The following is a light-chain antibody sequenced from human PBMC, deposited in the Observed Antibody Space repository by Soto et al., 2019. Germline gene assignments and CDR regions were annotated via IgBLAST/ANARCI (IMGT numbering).Light chain of an antibody. CDR1: QTISNNY. J-gene: IGKJ1*01. Sequence: EIVLTQSPGTLSLSPGEGATLSCRASQTISNNYLAWYQHKPGQAPRLLIYAASTRATGIPDRFSGSGSGADFTISVNRLEPEDFAVYYCQQYGTSPRTFGQGTKVEI. CDR3: QQYGTSPRT. CDR2: AAS. V-gene: IGKV3-20*01.